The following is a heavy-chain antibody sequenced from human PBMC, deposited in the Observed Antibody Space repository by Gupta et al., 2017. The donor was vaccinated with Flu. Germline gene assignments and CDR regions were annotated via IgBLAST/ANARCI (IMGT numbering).Heavy chain of an antibody. CDR2: VSDDGIYK. Sequence: QVQLVESGGGVVQPGTSLRLSCATSGFIFSGHGMHWVRQAPGKGLEWVAFVSDDGIYKYYADSVKGRFTISRDNSENTLALEMNSLRPEDTAVYYCYVAAPPDFWGQGTLVTVS. V-gene: IGHV3-30*03. J-gene: IGHJ4*02. D-gene: IGHD6-6*01. CDR1: GFIFSGHG. CDR3: YVAAPPDF.